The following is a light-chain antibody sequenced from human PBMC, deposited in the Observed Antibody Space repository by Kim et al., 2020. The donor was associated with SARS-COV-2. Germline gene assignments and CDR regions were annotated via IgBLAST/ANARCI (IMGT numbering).Light chain of an antibody. CDR3: QQRSNWPPIT. CDR2: DAS. V-gene: IGKV3-11*01. J-gene: IGKJ5*01. Sequence: EIVLTQSPATLSFSPGERATLSCRARQSVSGYLAWYQQKPGQAPRLLIYDASNRATGIPARFSGSGSGTDFTLTISSLEPEEFAVYYCQQRSNWPPITFGQGTRLEIK. CDR1: QSVSGY.